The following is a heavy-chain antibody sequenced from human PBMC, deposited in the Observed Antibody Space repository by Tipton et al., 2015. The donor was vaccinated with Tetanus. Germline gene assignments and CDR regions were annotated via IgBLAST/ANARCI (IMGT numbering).Heavy chain of an antibody. CDR3: ASSLGYGDLLGAFDI. Sequence: QVQLVQSGAEVKKPGASVKVSCKASGYTFTSYGISWVRQAPGQGLEWMGWISAYHGNTNYAQKLQGRVTMTTDTSTGTAYMELRSLRSDDTAVYYCASSLGYGDLLGAFDIWGQGTMVTVSS. J-gene: IGHJ3*02. CDR1: GYTFTSYG. CDR2: ISAYHGNT. D-gene: IGHD4-17*01. V-gene: IGHV1-18*01.